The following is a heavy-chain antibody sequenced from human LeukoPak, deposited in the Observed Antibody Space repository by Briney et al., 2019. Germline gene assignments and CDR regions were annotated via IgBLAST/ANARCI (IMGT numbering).Heavy chain of an antibody. J-gene: IGHJ4*02. CDR2: INWNGGSI. CDR3: ARAQTYGDSRLLVDY. Sequence: GGSLRLSCAASGFTFGNYGMSWVRQAPGKGLEWVSGINWNGGSIGYADSVEGRFTISRDNAKNSQYLQMNSLRVEDTALYYCARAQTYGDSRLLVDYWGQGTLVTVSS. D-gene: IGHD4-17*01. CDR1: GFTFGNYG. V-gene: IGHV3-20*04.